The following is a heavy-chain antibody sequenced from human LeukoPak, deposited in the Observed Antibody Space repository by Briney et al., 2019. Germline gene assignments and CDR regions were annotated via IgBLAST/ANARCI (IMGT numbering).Heavy chain of an antibody. CDR2: INPKSGDT. CDR1: GYTFNEYY. J-gene: IGHJ3*02. CDR3: ARSRLLRGESFIIKNLYGFDS. V-gene: IGHV1-2*02. D-gene: IGHD3-10*01. Sequence: ASVKVSCKASGYTFNEYYIHWVRQAPGQGLEWMGWINPKSGDTKSAQNFQGRVTMTRDTSITTIHMYLSRLRSDETAVYYCARSRLLRGESFIIKNLYGFDSWGQGTMVTVSS.